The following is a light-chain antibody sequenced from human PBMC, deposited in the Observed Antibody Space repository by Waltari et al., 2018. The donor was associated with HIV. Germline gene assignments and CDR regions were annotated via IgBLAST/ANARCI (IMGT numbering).Light chain of an antibody. CDR1: KVGSKS. V-gene: IGLV3-21*04. Sequence: SYVLTQPPSLSAAPGKTARVTCGGDKVGSKSVHWYQQKPGQAPVLVIHYDSDRPSGIPERFSGSKSGNTATLTISRVEAGDEAAYHCQVGDGLNDHLFVFGKGTEVTVL. CDR2: YDS. J-gene: IGLJ1*01. CDR3: QVGDGLNDHLFV.